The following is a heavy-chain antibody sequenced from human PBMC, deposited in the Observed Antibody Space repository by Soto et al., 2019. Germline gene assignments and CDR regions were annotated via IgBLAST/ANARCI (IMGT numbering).Heavy chain of an antibody. CDR3: ARDTRRIAVAGTGWFDP. J-gene: IGHJ5*02. D-gene: IGHD6-19*01. CDR2: IYYSGST. V-gene: IGHV4-59*01. Sequence: SETLSLTCTVSGGSISSYYWSWIRQPPGKGLEWIGYIYYSGSTNYNPSLKSRVTISVDTSKNQFSLKLSSVTATDTAVYYCARDTRRIAVAGTGWFDPWGQGTLVTVSS. CDR1: GGSISSYY.